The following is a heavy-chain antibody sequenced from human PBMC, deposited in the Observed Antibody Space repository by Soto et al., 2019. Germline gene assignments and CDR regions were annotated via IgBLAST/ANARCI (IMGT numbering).Heavy chain of an antibody. Sequence: EVQLVESGGGLVQPGGSLRLSCAASGFTFSSYWMSWVRQATGKGLEWVANIKQEGSEKYYVDSVKGRFTISRDNAKNSLYLQMHSLRAEDTAVYYCASVLTGAFDYWGLGTLVTVSS. D-gene: IGHD3-9*01. CDR3: ASVLTGAFDY. J-gene: IGHJ4*02. CDR1: GFTFSSYW. CDR2: IKQEGSEK. V-gene: IGHV3-7*01.